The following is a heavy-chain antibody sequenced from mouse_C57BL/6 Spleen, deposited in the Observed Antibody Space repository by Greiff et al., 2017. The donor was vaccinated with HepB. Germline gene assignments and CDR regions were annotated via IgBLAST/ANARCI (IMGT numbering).Heavy chain of an antibody. J-gene: IGHJ1*03. CDR1: GFTFSSYA. Sequence: DVKLVESGGGLVKPGGSLKLSCAASGFTFSSYAMSWVRQTPEKRLEWVATISDGGSYTYYPDNVKGRFTISRDNAKNNLYLQMSHLKSEDTAMYYCARDHDYGSSYWYFDVWGTGTTVTVSS. CDR3: ARDHDYGSSYWYFDV. CDR2: ISDGGSYT. V-gene: IGHV5-4*01. D-gene: IGHD1-1*01.